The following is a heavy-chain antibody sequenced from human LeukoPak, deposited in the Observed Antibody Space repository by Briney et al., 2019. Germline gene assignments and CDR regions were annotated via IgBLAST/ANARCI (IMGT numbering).Heavy chain of an antibody. D-gene: IGHD2-21*01. Sequence: SVKVSCKASGGTFSSYAISWVRQAPGQGLEWMGGIIPIFGTANYAQKFQGRVTITADESTSTAYMEPSSLRSEDTAVYYCARAPSAYCGGDCYSNWFDPWGQGTLVTVSS. V-gene: IGHV1-69*01. CDR1: GGTFSSYA. CDR3: ARAPSAYCGGDCYSNWFDP. J-gene: IGHJ5*02. CDR2: IIPIFGTA.